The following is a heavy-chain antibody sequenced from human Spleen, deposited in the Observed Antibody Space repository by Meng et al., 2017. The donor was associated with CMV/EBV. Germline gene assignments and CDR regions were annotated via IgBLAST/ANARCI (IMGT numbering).Heavy chain of an antibody. D-gene: IGHD1-26*01. Sequence: GESLKISCAASGFTFSSYGMHWVRQAPGKGLEWVAFIRYDGSNKYYADSVKGRFTISRDNSKNTLYLQMNSLRAEDTAVYYCARGSGSYYMAPTVWGQGTLVTVSS. J-gene: IGHJ4*02. CDR3: ARGSGSYYMAPTV. V-gene: IGHV3-30*02. CDR2: IRYDGSNK. CDR1: GFTFSSYG.